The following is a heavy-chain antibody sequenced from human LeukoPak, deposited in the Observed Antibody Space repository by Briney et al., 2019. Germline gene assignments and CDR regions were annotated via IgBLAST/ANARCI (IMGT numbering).Heavy chain of an antibody. CDR3: ARFRLDYYDSSGLDY. CDR1: GFTFSSYG. V-gene: IGHV3-33*01. D-gene: IGHD3-22*01. J-gene: IGHJ4*02. Sequence: PGRSLRLSCAASGFTFSSYGMHWVRQAPGKGLEWVAVIWYDGSNKYYADSVKGRFTISRDNSKNTLYLQMNSLRAEDTAVYYCARFRLDYYDSSGLDYWGQGTLVTVSS. CDR2: IWYDGSNK.